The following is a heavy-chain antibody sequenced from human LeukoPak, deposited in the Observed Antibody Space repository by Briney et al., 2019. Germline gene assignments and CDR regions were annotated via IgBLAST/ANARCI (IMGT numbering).Heavy chain of an antibody. CDR1: GFTFSSYS. CDR2: INSDSSVI. CDR3: ARGAYYYED. V-gene: IGHV3-48*01. J-gene: IGHJ4*02. D-gene: IGHD3-16*01. Sequence: GGSLRLSCVASGFTFSSYSMNWVRQAPGKGLDWISGINSDSSVIYYADSVKGRFTISRDNAKNSLYLQMNSLRAEDTAVYYCARGAYYYEDWGQGTLVTVSS.